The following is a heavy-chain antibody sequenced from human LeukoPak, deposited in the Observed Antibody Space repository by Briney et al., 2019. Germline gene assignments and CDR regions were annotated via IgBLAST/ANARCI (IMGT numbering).Heavy chain of an antibody. Sequence: GGSLRLSCAASGFSFSDYYMSWVRQAPGKGLEWVSYISFSSSLIYYADSVKGRFTISRDNAKNSLYLQMNSLRDEDTAVYYCARGETAVTSYLHFRGQGTLVTVSS. CDR1: GFSFSDYY. CDR3: ARGETAVTSYLHF. CDR2: ISFSSSLI. D-gene: IGHD4-17*01. V-gene: IGHV3-11*04. J-gene: IGHJ4*02.